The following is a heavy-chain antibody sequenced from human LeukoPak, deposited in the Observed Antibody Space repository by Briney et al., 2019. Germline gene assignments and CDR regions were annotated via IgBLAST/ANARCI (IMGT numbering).Heavy chain of an antibody. CDR1: GGSISSYY. CDR2: VYTSGST. J-gene: IGHJ4*02. Sequence: PSETLSLTCTVSGGSISSYYWSWIRQPPGKGLEWIGFVYTSGSTNYNPSLKSRVTISVDTSKKQFSLKVSSVTAADTAVYYCARRVDYGDYFDYWGQGTLVTVSS. D-gene: IGHD4-17*01. CDR3: ARRVDYGDYFDY. V-gene: IGHV4-4*09.